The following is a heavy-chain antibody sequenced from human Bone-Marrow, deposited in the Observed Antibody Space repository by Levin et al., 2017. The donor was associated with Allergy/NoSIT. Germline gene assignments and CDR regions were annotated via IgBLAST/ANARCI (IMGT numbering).Heavy chain of an antibody. Sequence: QTLSLTCTFSGFSLPTTGLSVSWIRQPPGKALEWLAIIDWDDDKYYNTSLRTRLTISKDTSENQVVLTMTNMDPLDTATYYCARTIVSGTPYYYHGMDVWGQGTTVTVSS. CDR3: ARTIVSGTPYYYHGMDV. J-gene: IGHJ6*02. CDR1: GFSLPTTGLS. V-gene: IGHV2-70*13. CDR2: IDWDDDK. D-gene: IGHD1-20*01.